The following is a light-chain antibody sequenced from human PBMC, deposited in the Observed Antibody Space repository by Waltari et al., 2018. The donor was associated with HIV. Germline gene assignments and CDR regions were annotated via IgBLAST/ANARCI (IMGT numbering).Light chain of an antibody. CDR2: SNN. CDR3: AAWDDSLKGGA. J-gene: IGLJ1*01. V-gene: IGLV1-44*01. CDR1: TSNIGGNT. Sequence: QSVLAQPPSASGTPGQRVTISCSGSTSNIGGNTVSWYQQLPGTAPKLLIYSNNQRPPGVPDRFSGSTSGTSASLVISGRQSEDEADYYCAAWDDSLKGGAFGPGTKVTVL.